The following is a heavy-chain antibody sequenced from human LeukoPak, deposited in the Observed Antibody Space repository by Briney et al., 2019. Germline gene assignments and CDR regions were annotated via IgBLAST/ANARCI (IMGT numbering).Heavy chain of an antibody. CDR3: ARDSYYCSSTSCVWFDP. CDR1: GFTVSSNY. CDR2: IYSGGST. J-gene: IGHJ5*02. D-gene: IGHD2-2*01. Sequence: GGSLRLSCAASGFTVSSNYMSWVRQAPGKGLEWVSVIYSGGSTYYADSVNGRFTISRENAKNSLYLQMNSLRAEDTAVYYCARDSYYCSSTSCVWFDPWGQGTLVTVSS. V-gene: IGHV3-66*01.